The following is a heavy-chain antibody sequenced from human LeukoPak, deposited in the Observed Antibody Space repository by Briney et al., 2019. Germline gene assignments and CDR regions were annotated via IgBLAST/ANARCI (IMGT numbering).Heavy chain of an antibody. Sequence: ASVKVSCKASGYTFTSYYTHWVRQAPGQGLEWMGIINPSGGSTSYAQKFQGRVTMTRDMSTSTVYMELSSLRSEDTAVYYCARDGARPEPGLGTTWIQLNWFDPWGQGTLVTVSS. J-gene: IGHJ5*02. CDR3: ARDGARPEPGLGTTWIQLNWFDP. V-gene: IGHV1-46*01. D-gene: IGHD5-18*01. CDR2: INPSGGST. CDR1: GYTFTSYY.